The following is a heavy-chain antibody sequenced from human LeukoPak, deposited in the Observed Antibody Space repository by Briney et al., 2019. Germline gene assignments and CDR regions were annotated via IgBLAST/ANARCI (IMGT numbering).Heavy chain of an antibody. CDR3: ARDSPSVDRVATISWFDP. Sequence: GASVKVSCKASGGTFSSYAISWVRQAPGQGLEWMGRIIPILGIANYAQKSQGRVTITADKSTSTAYMELSSLRSEDTAVYYCARDSPSVDRVATISWFDPWGQGTLVTVSS. J-gene: IGHJ5*02. CDR2: IIPILGIA. V-gene: IGHV1-69*04. CDR1: GGTFSSYA. D-gene: IGHD5-12*01.